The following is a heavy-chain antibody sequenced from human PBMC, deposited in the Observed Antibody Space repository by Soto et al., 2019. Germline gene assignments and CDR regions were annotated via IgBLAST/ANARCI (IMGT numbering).Heavy chain of an antibody. V-gene: IGHV3-30*18. CDR2: VTHDGTLY. D-gene: IGHD2-8*02. CDR3: VKDRSDTWSFDY. J-gene: IGHJ4*02. CDR1: GFTFSSCA. Sequence: GGSLRLSCAASGFTFSSCAMHWVRQVPGKGLEWLAVVTHDGTLYPYADSVKGRFSFSRDNSRKTLYLQMNGLRPEDTALYYCVKDRSDTWSFDYWGQGTLVTVSS.